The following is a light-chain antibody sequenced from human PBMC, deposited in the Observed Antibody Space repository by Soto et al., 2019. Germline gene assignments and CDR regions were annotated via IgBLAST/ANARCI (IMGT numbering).Light chain of an antibody. CDR3: QQRSNWLPIT. CDR2: GAS. CDR1: QSVHNF. Sequence: EVVLTQFPATLSLSPGDRAALSCRASQSVHNFLAWYQQRPGQAPRLLIYGASNRADGIPARFSGSGSGTDFTLTINSLEPEDFAVYDCQQRSNWLPITFGQGTRLEIK. J-gene: IGKJ5*01. V-gene: IGKV3-11*01.